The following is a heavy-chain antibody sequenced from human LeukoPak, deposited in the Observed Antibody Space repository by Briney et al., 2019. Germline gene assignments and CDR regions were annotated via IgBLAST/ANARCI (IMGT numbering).Heavy chain of an antibody. CDR2: ISYDGSNK. J-gene: IGHJ4*02. V-gene: IGHV3-30-3*01. D-gene: IGHD3-10*01. CDR3: ARVTGAGSFYNAFDY. CDR1: GFTFSSYA. Sequence: SGGSLRLSCAASGFTFSSYAKHWVRQAPGKGLEWVAVISYDGSNKYYADSVKGRFTISRDNSKNTLYLQMNSLRAEDTAVYYCARVTGAGSFYNAFDYWGQGTLVTVSS.